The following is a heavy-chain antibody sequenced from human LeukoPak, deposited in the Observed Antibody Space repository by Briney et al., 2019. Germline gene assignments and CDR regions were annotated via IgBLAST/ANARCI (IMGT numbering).Heavy chain of an antibody. CDR2: IYSGGST. CDR1: GFTFRNNW. V-gene: IGHV3-66*04. J-gene: IGHJ6*02. Sequence: GGSLRLSCAASGFTFRNNWMSWVRQAPGKGLEWVSVIYSGGSTYYADSVKGRFTISRDNSKNTLYLQMNSLRAEDTAVYYCARHRDNGMDVWGQGTTVTVSS. D-gene: IGHD3-10*01. CDR3: ARHRDNGMDV.